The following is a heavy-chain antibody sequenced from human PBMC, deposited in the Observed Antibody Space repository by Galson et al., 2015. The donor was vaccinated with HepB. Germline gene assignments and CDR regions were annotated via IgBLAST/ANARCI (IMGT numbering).Heavy chain of an antibody. CDR3: AKDIGWELLTHFDY. D-gene: IGHD1-26*01. Sequence: SLRLSCAASGFTFDDYAMHWVRHAPGKGLEWVSGISWNSGSIGYADSVKGRFTISRDNAKNSLYLQMNSLRAEDTALYYCAKDIGWELLTHFDYWGQGTLVTVSS. CDR2: ISWNSGSI. CDR1: GFTFDDYA. J-gene: IGHJ4*02. V-gene: IGHV3-9*01.